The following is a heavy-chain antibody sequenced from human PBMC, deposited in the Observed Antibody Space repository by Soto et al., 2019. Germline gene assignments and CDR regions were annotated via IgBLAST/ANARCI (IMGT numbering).Heavy chain of an antibody. V-gene: IGHV1-8*01. CDR3: XXXXXXXXXXALNDYYYYGMDV. CDR2: MNPNSGNT. Sequence: QVQLVQSGAEVKKPGASVKVSCKASGYTFTSYDINWVRQATGQGLEWMGWMNPNSGNTGYAQKFQGRVTMTRNTXXXXXXXXXXXXXXXXXXXXXXXXXXXXXXXXALNDYYYYGMDVWGQGTTVTVSS. CDR1: GYTFTSYD. D-gene: IGHD2-8*01. J-gene: IGHJ6*02.